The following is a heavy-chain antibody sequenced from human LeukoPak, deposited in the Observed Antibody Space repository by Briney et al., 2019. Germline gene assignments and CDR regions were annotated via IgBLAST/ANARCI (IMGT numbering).Heavy chain of an antibody. J-gene: IGHJ5*02. V-gene: IGHV4-39*07. CDR1: GGSISSSSYY. CDR3: ARALWFGELVAFDP. Sequence: PSETLSLTCTVSGGSISSSSYYWGWIRQPPGEGLEWIGSIYYSGSTYYNPSLKSRVTISVDTSKNQFSLKLSSVTAADTAVYYCARALWFGELVAFDPWGQGTLVTVSS. CDR2: IYYSGST. D-gene: IGHD3-10*01.